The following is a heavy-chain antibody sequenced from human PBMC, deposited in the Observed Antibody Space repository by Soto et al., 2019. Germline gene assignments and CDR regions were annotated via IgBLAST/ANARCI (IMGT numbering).Heavy chain of an antibody. V-gene: IGHV4-30-2*01. CDR2: IYHSGST. D-gene: IGHD3-22*01. J-gene: IGHJ4*02. CDR3: ARVLGYYDSSGYYYGVYFDY. Sequence: QLQLQESGSGLVKPSQTLSLTCAVSGGSISSGGYSWSWIRQPPGKGLEWIGYIYHSGSTYYNPSLKSRVTISVDRSKNQFSLKLSSVPAADTAVYYCARVLGYYDSSGYYYGVYFDYWGQGTLVTVSS. CDR1: GGSISSGGYS.